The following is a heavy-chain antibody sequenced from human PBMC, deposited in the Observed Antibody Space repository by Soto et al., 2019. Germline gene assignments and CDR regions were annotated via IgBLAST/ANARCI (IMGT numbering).Heavy chain of an antibody. CDR2: IYYSGST. CDR1: GGSISSGGYY. D-gene: IGHD2-2*01. V-gene: IGHV4-31*03. Sequence: SETLSLTCTVSGGSISSGGYYWSWIRQHPGKGLEWIGYIYYSGSTYYNPSLKSRVTASVDTSKNQFSLKLSSVTAADTAVYYCARVGGCGRTNCYAVDYGLDVWGQGTTVTVSS. CDR3: ARVGGCGRTNCYAVDYGLDV. J-gene: IGHJ6*02.